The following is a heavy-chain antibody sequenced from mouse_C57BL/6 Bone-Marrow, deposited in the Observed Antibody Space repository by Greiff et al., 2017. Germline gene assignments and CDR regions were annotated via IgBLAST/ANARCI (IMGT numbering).Heavy chain of an antibody. V-gene: IGHV6-3*01. J-gene: IGHJ3*01. D-gene: IGHD2-1*01. CDR1: GFTFSNYW. Sequence: EVKVEESGGGLVQPGGSMKLSCVASGFTFSNYWMNWVRQSPEKGLEWVAQIRLKSDNYATNYAESGKGRFTISRDDSKSRVYLQMNNLRAEDTGIYYCAVYYGNYLFAYWGQGTLVTVSA. CDR3: AVYYGNYLFAY. CDR2: IRLKSDNYAT.